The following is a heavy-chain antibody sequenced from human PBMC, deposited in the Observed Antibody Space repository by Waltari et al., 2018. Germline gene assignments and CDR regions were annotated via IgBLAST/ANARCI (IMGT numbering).Heavy chain of an antibody. V-gene: IGHV3-23*01. CDR3: AKDPHDYGDFNWFDP. Sequence: EVQLLESWGGLVQPGGSLRLSCAASGFTFSSYAMSWVRQAPGKGLEWVSAISGSGGSTYYADSVKGRFTIARDNSKNTLYLQMNSLRAEDTAVYYCAKDPHDYGDFNWFDPWGQGTLVTVSS. CDR1: GFTFSSYA. J-gene: IGHJ5*02. CDR2: ISGSGGST. D-gene: IGHD4-17*01.